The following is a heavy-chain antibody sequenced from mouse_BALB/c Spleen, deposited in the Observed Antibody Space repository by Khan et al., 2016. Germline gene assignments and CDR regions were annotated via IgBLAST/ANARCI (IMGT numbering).Heavy chain of an antibody. D-gene: IGHD1-1*01. CDR1: GFDFSRYW. CDR2: INPDSSTI. CDR3: ARAGYYGYLAY. V-gene: IGHV4-1*02. J-gene: IGHJ3*01. Sequence: EVKLEESGGGLVQPGGSLKLSCAASGFDFSRYWMSWVRQAPGKGLEWIGDINPDSSTINYTPSLQDKFIIPRDNAKNTLYLPLSNVRAEDTALYYCARAGYYGYLAYWGQGTRVTVSA.